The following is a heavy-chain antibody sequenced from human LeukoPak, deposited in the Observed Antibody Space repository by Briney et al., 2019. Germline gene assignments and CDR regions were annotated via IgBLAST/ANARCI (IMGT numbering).Heavy chain of an antibody. D-gene: IGHD4-17*01. V-gene: IGHV1-18*01. Sequence: ASVKVSCKASGGTFSSYAISWVRQAPGQGLEWMGWISAYNGNTNYAQKLQGRVTVTTDTSTSTAYMELRSLRSDDTAVYYCARAGGVDDYGDYFTTHDFDYWGQGTLVTVSS. J-gene: IGHJ4*02. CDR2: ISAYNGNT. CDR1: GGTFSSYA. CDR3: ARAGGVDDYGDYFTTHDFDY.